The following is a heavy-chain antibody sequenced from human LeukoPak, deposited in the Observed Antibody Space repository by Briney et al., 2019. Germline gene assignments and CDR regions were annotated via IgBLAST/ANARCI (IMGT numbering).Heavy chain of an antibody. CDR2: IWYDGSNK. J-gene: IGHJ5*02. CDR3: AGGSITMVRGAPYWFDP. Sequence: GRSLRLSCAASGFTFSSYGMHWVRQAPGKGLEWVAVIWYDGSNKYYADSVKGRFTISRDNSKNTLYLQMNSLRAEDTAVYYCAGGSITMVRGAPYWFDPWGQGTLVTVSS. D-gene: IGHD3-10*01. V-gene: IGHV3-33*01. CDR1: GFTFSSYG.